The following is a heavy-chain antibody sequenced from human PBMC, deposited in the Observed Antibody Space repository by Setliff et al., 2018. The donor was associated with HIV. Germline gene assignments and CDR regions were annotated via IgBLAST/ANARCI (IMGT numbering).Heavy chain of an antibody. CDR3: ARGRCSGGACFFDS. V-gene: IGHV3-30-3*01. CDR2: ISYDGSNK. D-gene: IGHD2-15*01. CDR1: GFTFSSYG. J-gene: IGHJ4*02. Sequence: GGSLRLSCAASGFTFSSYGIHWVRQAPGKGLEWMTVISYDGSNKCYADSVKGRFTISRDNSKNTLYLQMNSLRPEDTAVYYCARGRCSGGACFFDSWGQGTLVTVSS.